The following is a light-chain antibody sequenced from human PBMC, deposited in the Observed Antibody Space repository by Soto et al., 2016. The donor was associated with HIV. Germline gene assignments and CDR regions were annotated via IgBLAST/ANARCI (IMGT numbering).Light chain of an antibody. V-gene: IGKV1-39*01. CDR3: QQINVYPLT. CDR1: QSISKY. Sequence: DIQLTQSPSSLSASVGDRVTITCRSSQSISKYLNWYQQKPGKAPKLLIYAASSLQSGVPSRFSGSESGTDFTLTISSLQPEDFATYYCQQINVYPLTFGGGTRVDIK. J-gene: IGKJ4*01. CDR2: AAS.